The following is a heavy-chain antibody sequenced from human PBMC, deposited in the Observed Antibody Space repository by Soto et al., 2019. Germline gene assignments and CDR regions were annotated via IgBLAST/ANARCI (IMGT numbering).Heavy chain of an antibody. D-gene: IGHD2-2*02. V-gene: IGHV1-69*13. J-gene: IGHJ6*02. Sequence: SVKVSCKASGGTFSSYAISWVRQAPGQGLEWMGGIIPIFGTANYAQKFQGRVTITADESTSTAYMELSSLRSEDTAVYYCARGQGDIVVVPAAIPGGPYYYGMDVWGQGTTVTV. CDR3: ARGQGDIVVVPAAIPGGPYYYGMDV. CDR1: GGTFSSYA. CDR2: IIPIFGTA.